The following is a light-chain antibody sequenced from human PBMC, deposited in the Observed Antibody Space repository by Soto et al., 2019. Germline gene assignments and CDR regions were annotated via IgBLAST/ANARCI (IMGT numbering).Light chain of an antibody. V-gene: IGKV1-5*01. CDR1: QSIGSW. CDR3: QQYNSYSYT. Sequence: DLQMTQSPSTLSASVGDRVTITCRASQSIGSWLAWYQQKPGKAPKLLIYDASSLESGVPSRFSGSGSGTEFTLTISSLQPDDFATYYCQQYNSYSYTFGQGTKLEIK. J-gene: IGKJ2*01. CDR2: DAS.